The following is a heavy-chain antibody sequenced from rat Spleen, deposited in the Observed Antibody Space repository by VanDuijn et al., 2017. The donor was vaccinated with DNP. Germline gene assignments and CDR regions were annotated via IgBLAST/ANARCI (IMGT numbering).Heavy chain of an antibody. J-gene: IGHJ1*01. V-gene: IGHV3-1*01. CDR1: GFSITSHY. CDR3: ARYYYDGYYWYFDF. D-gene: IGHD1-12*03. CDR2: ISYSGST. Sequence: EVQLQESGPGLVKPSQSLSLTCSVTGFSITSHYWGWIRKFPGNKMEWIGHISYSGSTSYNPSLKSRISITRDTSKNQFFLQLNSVTTEDTATYYCARYYYDGYYWYFDFWGPGTMVTVSS.